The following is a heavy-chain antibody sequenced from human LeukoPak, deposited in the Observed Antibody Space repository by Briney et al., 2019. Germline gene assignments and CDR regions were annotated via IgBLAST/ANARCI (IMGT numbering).Heavy chain of an antibody. Sequence: ASVKVSCKASGYTFTGYYMHWVRQAPGQGLEWMGWINPNSGGTNYTQKFQGRVTMTRDTSISTAYMELSRLRSDDTAVYYCARVAHYDYVWGSYRPDYWGQGTLVTVSS. CDR3: ARVAHYDYVWGSYRPDY. V-gene: IGHV1-2*02. D-gene: IGHD3-16*02. CDR1: GYTFTGYY. J-gene: IGHJ4*02. CDR2: INPNSGGT.